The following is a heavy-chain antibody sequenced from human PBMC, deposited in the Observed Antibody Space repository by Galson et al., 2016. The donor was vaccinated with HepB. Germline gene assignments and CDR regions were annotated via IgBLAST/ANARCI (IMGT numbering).Heavy chain of an antibody. CDR2: IAHEGSHP. Sequence: SLRLSCAASGLSFSHYAMHWVRQTPGQGLAWVAIIAHEGSHPYYSDSVRGRFTISRDDFKNTPFLEMSRLQSEETDIYYCAKERDAYNQGNSWDYCFDSWGHGTLVTVSS. D-gene: IGHD5-24*01. J-gene: IGHJ4*01. V-gene: IGHV3-30-3*01. CDR1: GLSFSHYA. CDR3: AKERDAYNQGNSWDYCFDS.